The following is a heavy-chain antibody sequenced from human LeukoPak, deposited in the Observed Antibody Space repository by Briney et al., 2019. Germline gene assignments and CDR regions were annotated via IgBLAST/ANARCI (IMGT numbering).Heavy chain of an antibody. V-gene: IGHV3-74*01. D-gene: IGHD2-21*02. CDR1: GFTFSTYW. J-gene: IGHJ4*02. CDR2: ITSDGTST. Sequence: GGSLRLSCAASGFTFSTYWMHWVPQAPGKGLVWVSRITSDGTSTSHADSVKGRFTISRDNAKNTLYLQMNSLRAEDTAVYYCARGDSKALDFWGQGTLVTVSS. CDR3: ARGDSKALDF.